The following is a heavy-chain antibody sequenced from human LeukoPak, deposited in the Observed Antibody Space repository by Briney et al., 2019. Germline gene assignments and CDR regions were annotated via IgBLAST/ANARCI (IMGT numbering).Heavy chain of an antibody. V-gene: IGHV3-23*01. CDR3: AKPYGYMFDYPDY. Sequence: PGGSLRLSCAASGFTFSSYAMSWVRQAPGKGLEWVSAISGSGGSTYYAGSVKGRFTISRDNSKNTLYLQMNSLRAEDTAVYYCAKPYGYMFDYPDYWGQGTLVTVSS. D-gene: IGHD5-12*01. J-gene: IGHJ4*02. CDR2: ISGSGGST. CDR1: GFTFSSYA.